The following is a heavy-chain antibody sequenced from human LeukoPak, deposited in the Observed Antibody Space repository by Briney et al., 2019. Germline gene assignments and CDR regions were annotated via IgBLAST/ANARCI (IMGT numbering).Heavy chain of an antibody. CDR3: ARDPWHHYDFPPYNWFDP. Sequence: ASVKVSRKASGYTFTSYGISWVRQAPGQGLEWMGWISAYNGNTNYAQKLQGRVTMTTDTSTSTAYMELRSLRSDDTAVYYCARDPWHHYDFPPYNWFDPWGQGTLVTVSS. D-gene: IGHD3-3*01. V-gene: IGHV1-18*01. CDR2: ISAYNGNT. J-gene: IGHJ5*02. CDR1: GYTFTSYG.